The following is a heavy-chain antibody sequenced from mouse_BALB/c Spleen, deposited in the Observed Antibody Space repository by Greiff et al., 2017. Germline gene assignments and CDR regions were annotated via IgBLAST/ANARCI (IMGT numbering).Heavy chain of an antibody. CDR2: INPYNDGT. Sequence: VQLQQSGPELVKPGASVKMSCKASGYTFTSYVMHWVKQKPGLGLEWIGYINPYNDGTKYNEKFKGKATLTSDKSSSTAYMELSSLTSEDSAVYYCARWEGYDGYPFAYWGQGTLVTVSA. J-gene: IGHJ3*01. CDR3: ARWEGYDGYPFAY. CDR1: GYTFTSYV. D-gene: IGHD2-3*01. V-gene: IGHV1-14*01.